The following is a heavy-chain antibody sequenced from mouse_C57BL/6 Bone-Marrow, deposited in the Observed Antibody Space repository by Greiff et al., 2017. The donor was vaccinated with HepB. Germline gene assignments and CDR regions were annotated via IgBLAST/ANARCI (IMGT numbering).Heavy chain of an antibody. CDR1: GISITTGNYR. Sequence: EVQLVESGPGLVKPSQTVFLTCTVTGISITTGNYRWSWIRQFPGNKLEWIGYIYYSGTITYNPSLTSRTTITRDTPKNQFFLEMNSLTAEDTATYYCARGYYGSSPFAMDYWGQGTSVTVSS. V-gene: IGHV3-5*01. D-gene: IGHD1-1*01. CDR2: IYYSGTI. CDR3: ARGYYGSSPFAMDY. J-gene: IGHJ4*01.